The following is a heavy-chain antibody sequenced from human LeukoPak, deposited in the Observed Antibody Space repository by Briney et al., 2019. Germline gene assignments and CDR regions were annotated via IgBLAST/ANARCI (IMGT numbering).Heavy chain of an antibody. D-gene: IGHD3-22*01. Sequence: ASVKVSCKVSGYTLTELSMHWVRQAPGQGLEWMGWINPNSGGTNYAQKFQGRVTMTRDTSISTAYMELSRLRSDDAAVYYCARDAYYDSSGYYPHYYYYYMDVWGKGTTVTVSS. CDR1: GYTLTELS. V-gene: IGHV1-2*02. CDR2: INPNSGGT. CDR3: ARDAYYDSSGYYPHYYYYYMDV. J-gene: IGHJ6*03.